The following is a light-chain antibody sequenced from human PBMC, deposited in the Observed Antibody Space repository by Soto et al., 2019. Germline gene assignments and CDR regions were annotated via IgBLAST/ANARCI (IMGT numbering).Light chain of an antibody. CDR3: QQCDNAPYT. V-gene: IGKV3-20*01. Sequence: DIVLTQSPGTLSLSPGERATLSCRASQTHSSSYLAWFQQKPGQAPRLLIYGASNRATGIPDRFSGSGSGTDFTLTIRRLEPEDSAVYYCQQCDNAPYTFGQGTKLEIK. J-gene: IGKJ2*01. CDR2: GAS. CDR1: QTHSSSY.